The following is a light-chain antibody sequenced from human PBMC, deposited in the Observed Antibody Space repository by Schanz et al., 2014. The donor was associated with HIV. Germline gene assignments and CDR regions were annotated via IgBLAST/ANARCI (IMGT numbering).Light chain of an antibody. CDR3: QQYNSDSIT. CDR1: QSISSY. J-gene: IGKJ5*01. Sequence: DIQMTQSPSSLSASVGDRVTITCRASQSISSYLNWYQQKPGKAPKLLIYAASSLQSGVPSRFSGSGSGTKFTLTISSLQPDDFATYYCQQYNSDSITFGQGTRLEIK. CDR2: AAS. V-gene: IGKV1-39*01.